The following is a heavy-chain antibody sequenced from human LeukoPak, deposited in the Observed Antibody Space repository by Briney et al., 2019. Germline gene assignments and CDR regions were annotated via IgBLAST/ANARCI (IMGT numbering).Heavy chain of an antibody. Sequence: GGSLRLSCAASGFTFSSYAMSWVRQAPGKGLEWVSVIYSGGSTYYADSVKGRFTISRDNSKDTLYLQMNSLRAEDTAVYYCASGFWSGYYFDCWGQGTLVTVSS. D-gene: IGHD3-3*01. V-gene: IGHV3-53*01. CDR3: ASGFWSGYYFDC. CDR2: IYSGGST. CDR1: GFTFSSYA. J-gene: IGHJ4*02.